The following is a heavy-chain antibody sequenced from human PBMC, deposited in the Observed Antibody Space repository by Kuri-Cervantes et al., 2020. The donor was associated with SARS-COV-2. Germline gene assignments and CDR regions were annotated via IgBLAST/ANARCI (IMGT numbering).Heavy chain of an antibody. CDR1: GGSFSGYY. J-gene: IGHJ4*02. D-gene: IGHD1-26*01. CDR2: INHRGST. CDR3: ARDNILYSGSGFDL. V-gene: IGHV4-34*01. Sequence: SETLSLTCAVYGGSFSGYYWSWIRQPPGKGLGWIGEINHRGSTNYNPSLKSRVTISADTSKNQLSLKLSSVTAADTAVYYCARDNILYSGSGFDLWGQGTLVTVSS.